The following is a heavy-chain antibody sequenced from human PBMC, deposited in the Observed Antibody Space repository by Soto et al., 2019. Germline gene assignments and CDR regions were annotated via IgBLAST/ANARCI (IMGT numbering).Heavy chain of an antibody. D-gene: IGHD2-2*02. CDR2: ISPYNGDT. V-gene: IGHV1-18*01. CDR1: GYTFTLFG. CDR3: ARGGQYRYFDY. J-gene: IGHJ4*02. Sequence: QVQLVQSGAEVKKPGASVKVSCTTSGYTFTLFGINWVRQAPGQGLEWMGWISPYNGDTKYAEKLEGRVTLTTDTSTATAYMELTSLTSDDTAEYYCARGGQYRYFDYWGQGTLVTVSS.